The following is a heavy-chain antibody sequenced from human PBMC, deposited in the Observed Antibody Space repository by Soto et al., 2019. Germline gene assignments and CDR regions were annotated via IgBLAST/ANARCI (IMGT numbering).Heavy chain of an antibody. CDR2: IKQDGSEK. V-gene: IGHV3-7*04. CDR3: AWGHFVVVPAADY. D-gene: IGHD2-2*01. CDR1: GITFSSYW. J-gene: IGHJ4*02. Sequence: EVQLVESGGGLVQPGGSLRLSCAASGITFSSYWMSWVRQAPGKGLEWVANIKQDGSEKYYVDSVKGRFTISRDNAKNSLYLQMNSLRAEDTAVYYCAWGHFVVVPAADYWGQGTLVTVSS.